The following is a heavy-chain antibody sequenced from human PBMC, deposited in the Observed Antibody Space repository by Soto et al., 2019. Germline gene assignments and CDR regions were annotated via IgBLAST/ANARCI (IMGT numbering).Heavy chain of an antibody. CDR1: GGSISSGGYY. V-gene: IGHV4-31*03. CDR2: IYYSGST. J-gene: IGHJ4*02. D-gene: IGHD5-18*01. Sequence: QVQLQESGPGLVKPSQTLSLTCTVSGGSISSGGYYWSWIRQHPGKGLEWIGYIYYSGSTYYNPSLKSRVTIPVHPSKNQFPLKLSSMTAADTAVYYCAREARGYSYGYHYGGQGTLVTVSS. CDR3: AREARGYSYGYHY.